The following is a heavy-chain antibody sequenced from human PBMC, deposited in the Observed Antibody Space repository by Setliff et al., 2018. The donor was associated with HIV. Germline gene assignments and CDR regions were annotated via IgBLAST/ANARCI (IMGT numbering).Heavy chain of an antibody. Sequence: GSLRLSCAASGFTFSSYAMHWVRQAPGKGLEWVAVIWYDGSNKYYADSVKGRFTISRDNSKNTLYLQMNSLRAEDTAVYYCARDPTARGDAFDIWGQGTMVTVSS. V-gene: IGHV3-33*08. J-gene: IGHJ3*02. CDR2: IWYDGSNK. D-gene: IGHD4-17*01. CDR3: ARDPTARGDAFDI. CDR1: GFTFSSYA.